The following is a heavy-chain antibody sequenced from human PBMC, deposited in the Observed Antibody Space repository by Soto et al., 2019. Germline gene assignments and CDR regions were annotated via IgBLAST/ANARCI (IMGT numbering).Heavy chain of an antibody. V-gene: IGHV3-13*04. Sequence: GWSLRLSCSASVFTFISYDMQWVRQGTGKGLEWVSAIGTTGDTYYAGSVKGRFTISRENAKNSLYLQMNSLRAGDTAIYFCVRAIGPTLFDYWGQGTLVTVSS. CDR1: VFTFISYD. D-gene: IGHD3-22*01. J-gene: IGHJ4*02. CDR2: IGTTGDT. CDR3: VRAIGPTLFDY.